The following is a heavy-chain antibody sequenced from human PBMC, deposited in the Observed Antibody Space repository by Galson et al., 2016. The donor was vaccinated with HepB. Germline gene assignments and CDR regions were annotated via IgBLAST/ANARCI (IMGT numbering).Heavy chain of an antibody. V-gene: IGHV3-23*01. Sequence: SLRLSCAASGFTFSNYWMSWVRQAPGKGLEWVSAMSDSGGSTYYADSVKGRFTISRDNSKNTLYLQMNGLGAEDTAIYYCAVRYSSIWYFQHWGRGTLVSVSS. CDR3: AVRYSSIWYFQH. J-gene: IGHJ1*01. CDR2: MSDSGGST. CDR1: GFTFSNYW. D-gene: IGHD6-13*01.